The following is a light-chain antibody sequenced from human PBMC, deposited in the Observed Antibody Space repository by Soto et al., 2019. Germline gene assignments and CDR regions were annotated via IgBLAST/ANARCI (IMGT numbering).Light chain of an antibody. CDR2: GAS. CDR1: QSVSSN. Sequence: EIVLTQSPGTLSLSPGERATLSCRASQSVSSNLAWYQQKPGQAPRLLIYGASSRATGIPDRFSGSGSGTDFTLTISRLEPEDSAVYYCQQYGSSLLTFGGGTKVDIK. V-gene: IGKV3-20*01. J-gene: IGKJ4*01. CDR3: QQYGSSLLT.